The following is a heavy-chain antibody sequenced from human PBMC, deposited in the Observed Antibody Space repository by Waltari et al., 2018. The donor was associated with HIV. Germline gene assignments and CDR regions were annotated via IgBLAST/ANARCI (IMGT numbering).Heavy chain of an antibody. D-gene: IGHD2-2*01. J-gene: IGHJ6*02. Sequence: QVQLVASGGGVVRPGRSLRLSCAASRYFLRGHAPFFVRPPPGKGLEWVAVISYDGTNKYYAESVRGRFTSSRDNSENTLYLEMNSLKPDDTAVYYCARDGPAPKNIYHYYGMDVWGQGTTVTVSS. CDR3: ARDGPAPKNIYHYYGMDV. CDR1: RYFLRGHA. V-gene: IGHV3-30-3*01. CDR2: ISYDGTNK.